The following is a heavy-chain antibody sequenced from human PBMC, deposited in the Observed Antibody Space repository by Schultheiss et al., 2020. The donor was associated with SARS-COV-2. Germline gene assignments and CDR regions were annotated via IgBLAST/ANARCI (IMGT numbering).Heavy chain of an antibody. CDR3: ARGPPGVVVVA. Sequence: GGSLRLSCAASGFTFSSYSMNWVRQAPGKGLEWVSSISSSSSYIYYADSVKGRFTISRDNSKNTLYLQMNSLRAEDTAVYYCARGPPGVVVVAWGQGTLVTVSS. D-gene: IGHD2-15*01. J-gene: IGHJ5*02. CDR1: GFTFSSYS. V-gene: IGHV3-21*04. CDR2: ISSSSSYI.